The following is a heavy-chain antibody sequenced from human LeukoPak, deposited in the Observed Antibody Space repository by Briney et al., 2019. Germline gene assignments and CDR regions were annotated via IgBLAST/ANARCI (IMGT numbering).Heavy chain of an antibody. J-gene: IGHJ5*02. D-gene: IGHD3-9*01. CDR1: GGSISSSSYY. CDR3: ARRGTRYFDRTGGVGARHWFDP. V-gene: IGHV4-39*07. CDR2: IYYSGST. Sequence: SETLSLTCTVSGGSISSSSYYWGWIRQPPGKGLEWIGSIYYSGSTYYNPSLKSRATISVDTSKNQFSLKLSSVTAADTAVYYCARRGTRYFDRTGGVGARHWFDPWGQGTLVTVSS.